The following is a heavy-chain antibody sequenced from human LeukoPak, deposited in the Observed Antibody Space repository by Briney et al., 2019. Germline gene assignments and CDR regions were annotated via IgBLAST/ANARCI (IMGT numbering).Heavy chain of an antibody. Sequence: GGSLRLSCAASGFTFSSYGMHWVRQAPGKGLEWVAVIWYDGSNKYYADSVKGRFTISRDNSKNTLYLQMNSLRAEDTAVYYCARHIVVVPAATSGMGVWGKGTTVTVSS. CDR1: GFTFSSYG. CDR3: ARHIVVVPAATSGMGV. J-gene: IGHJ6*04. V-gene: IGHV3-33*01. D-gene: IGHD2-2*01. CDR2: IWYDGSNK.